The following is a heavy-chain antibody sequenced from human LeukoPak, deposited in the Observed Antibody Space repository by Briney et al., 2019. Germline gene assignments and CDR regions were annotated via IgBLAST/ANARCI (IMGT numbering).Heavy chain of an antibody. CDR2: MKHNSGNT. V-gene: IGHV1-8*01. J-gene: IGHJ5*02. D-gene: IGHD3-10*01. CDR1: GYTFTSHD. Sequence: ASVKLSCNASGYTFTSHDINWVRQPTAQGHEWVGWMKHNSGNTGYAHKFQGRVTMSRSTSIITAYMELSSLRSEDTAVYYCARGSSSLNWFDPWGQGTLVTVSS. CDR3: ARGSSSLNWFDP.